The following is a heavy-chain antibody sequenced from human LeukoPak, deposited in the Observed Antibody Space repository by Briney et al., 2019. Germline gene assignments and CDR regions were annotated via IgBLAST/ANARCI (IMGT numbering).Heavy chain of an antibody. CDR3: ARSRGWLQSHPLGY. Sequence: PSETLSLTCTVSGGSISSSSYYWGWIRQPPGKGLEWIGSIHHSGSTNYNPSLKSRVTLSVDTSKNQFSLKLSSVTAADTAVYYCARSRGWLQSHPLGYWGQGTLVTVSS. D-gene: IGHD5-24*01. CDR2: IHHSGST. CDR1: GGSISSSSYY. V-gene: IGHV4-39*07. J-gene: IGHJ4*02.